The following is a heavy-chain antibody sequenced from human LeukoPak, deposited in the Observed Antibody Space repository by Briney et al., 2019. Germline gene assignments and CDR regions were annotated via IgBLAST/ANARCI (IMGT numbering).Heavy chain of an antibody. CDR3: ARAPASPYCSGGSCYLVY. D-gene: IGHD2-15*01. CDR1: GFTVSSNY. CDR2: IYSGGST. J-gene: IGHJ4*02. V-gene: IGHV3-53*04. Sequence: GGSLRLSCAASGFTVSSNYMSWVRQAPGKGLEWVSVIYSGGSTYYADSVKGRFTISRHNSKNTLYLQMNSLRAEDTAVYYCARAPASPYCSGGSCYLVYWGQGTLVTVSS.